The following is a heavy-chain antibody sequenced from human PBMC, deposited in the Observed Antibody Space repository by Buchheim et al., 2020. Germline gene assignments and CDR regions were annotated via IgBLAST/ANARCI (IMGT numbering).Heavy chain of an antibody. CDR2: IWYDGSDK. J-gene: IGHJ4*02. V-gene: IGHV3-33*01. CDR3: ARGAYYDSSGYYYHRY. Sequence: QVQLVESGGGVVQPGRSLSLSCAASGFPFSLYGMHWVRQAPGKGLEWVAVIWYDGSDKYYADSVRGRFTISRDNSKNTLFRLMNSLRAEDTAVYYCARGAYYDSSGYYYHRYWGQGTL. D-gene: IGHD3-22*01. CDR1: GFPFSLYG.